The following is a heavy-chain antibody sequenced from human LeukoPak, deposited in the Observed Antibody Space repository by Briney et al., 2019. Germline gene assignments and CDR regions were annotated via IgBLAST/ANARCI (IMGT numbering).Heavy chain of an antibody. CDR3: ATSFVIRGN. Sequence: GGSLRLSCAASGFRFSDFSMNWVRQAPGKGLEWVSSIISSSSHIYYADSVKGRFTISRDNAKNSLYLQMNSLKAEDTAVYYCATSFVIRGNWGQGTLVTVSS. D-gene: IGHD2-21*01. CDR1: GFRFSDFS. V-gene: IGHV3-21*01. J-gene: IGHJ4*02. CDR2: IISSSSHI.